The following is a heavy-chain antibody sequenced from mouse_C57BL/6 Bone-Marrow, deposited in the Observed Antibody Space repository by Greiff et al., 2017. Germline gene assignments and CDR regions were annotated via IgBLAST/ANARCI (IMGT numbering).Heavy chain of an antibody. CDR2: INSDGGST. Sequence: EVMLVESGGGLVQPGESLKLSCESNEYEFPSHDMSWVRKTPEKRLELVAAINSDGGSTYYPDTMERRFILSRDNTKKTLYLQMSSLRSEDTALYYCARQIYYGSYYYAMDYWGQGTSVTVSS. V-gene: IGHV5-2*01. CDR3: ARQIYYGSYYYAMDY. D-gene: IGHD2-1*01. J-gene: IGHJ4*01. CDR1: EYEFPSHD.